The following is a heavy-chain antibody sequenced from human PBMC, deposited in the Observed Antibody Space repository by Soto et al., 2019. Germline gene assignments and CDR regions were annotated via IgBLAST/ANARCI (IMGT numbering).Heavy chain of an antibody. CDR1: GGSISSYY. Sequence: QVQLQESGPGLVKPSETLSLTCTVSGGSISSYYWSWIRQPPGKGLEWIGYIYYSGSTNYKPSLKSRVTISVDTSKNQFSLKLSSVTAADTAVYYCARESVGATGCVGYWGQGTLVTVSS. D-gene: IGHD1-26*01. V-gene: IGHV4-59*01. CDR2: IYYSGST. CDR3: ARESVGATGCVGY. J-gene: IGHJ4*02.